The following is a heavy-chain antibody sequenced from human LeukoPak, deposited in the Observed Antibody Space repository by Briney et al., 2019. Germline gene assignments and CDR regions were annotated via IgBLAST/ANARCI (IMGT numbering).Heavy chain of an antibody. J-gene: IGHJ4*02. CDR2: IYYSGST. V-gene: IGHV4-59*01. Sequence: SETLSLTCTVSGGSISSYYWSWIRQPPGKGLEWIGYIYYSGSTNYNPSLKSRVTISVDTSKNQFSLKLSSVTAADTAVYYCARVSSDYGDFEYWGQGTLVTVSA. CDR1: GGSISSYY. D-gene: IGHD4-17*01. CDR3: ARVSSDYGDFEY.